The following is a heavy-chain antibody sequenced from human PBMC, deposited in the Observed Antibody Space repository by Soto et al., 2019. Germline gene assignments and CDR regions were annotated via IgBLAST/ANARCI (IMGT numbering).Heavy chain of an antibody. Sequence: DVQLVESGGGLVQPGRSLRLSCAASGFTFDDYAMHWVRQAPGKGLEWVSGISWNSGSIGYADSVKGRFTISRDNAKNSLYLQMNSLRAEDTALYYCAKALVVVVAATPLDYWGQGTLVTVSS. J-gene: IGHJ4*02. CDR1: GFTFDDYA. D-gene: IGHD2-15*01. CDR3: AKALVVVVAATPLDY. CDR2: ISWNSGSI. V-gene: IGHV3-9*01.